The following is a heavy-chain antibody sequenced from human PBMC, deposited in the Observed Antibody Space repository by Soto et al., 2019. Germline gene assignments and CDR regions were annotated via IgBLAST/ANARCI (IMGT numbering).Heavy chain of an antibody. CDR2: MLHSGNT. CDR1: GDSVISNWW. Sequence: SETMSLTXAVSGDSVISNWWWGRVRQSPGKGVEWIADMLHSGNTNYNPSLKSRVIISVDRSKNQFSLKVSSVTAADTAVYYCARETYGDYVGYFDPWGQGILVTVSS. D-gene: IGHD4-17*01. J-gene: IGHJ5*02. V-gene: IGHV4-4*02. CDR3: ARETYGDYVGYFDP.